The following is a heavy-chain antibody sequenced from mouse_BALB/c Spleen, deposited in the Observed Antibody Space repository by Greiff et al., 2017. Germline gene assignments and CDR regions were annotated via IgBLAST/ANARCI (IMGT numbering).Heavy chain of an antibody. CDR2: IDPSDSYT. Sequence: QVQLQQPGAELVKPGASVKLSCKASGYTFTSYWMHWVKQRPGQGLEWIGEIDPSDSYTNYNQKFKGKATLSVAKSSSTAYMPLSSLTSEDSAVNYGARRRKYGNYYWYFDVWGAGTTVTVSS. CDR1: GYTFTSYW. D-gene: IGHD2-10*02. CDR3: ARRRKYGNYYWYFDV. J-gene: IGHJ1*01. V-gene: IGHV1-69*02.